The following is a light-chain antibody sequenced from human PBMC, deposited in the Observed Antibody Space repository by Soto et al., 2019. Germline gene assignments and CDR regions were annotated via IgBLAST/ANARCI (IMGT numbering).Light chain of an antibody. Sequence: QSALTQPASVSGSPGQSITISCTGTSSDVGSYNLVSWYQQHPGKAPKLMIYEGSKRPSGVSNRFSGSKSGNTASLTISGLQAEDEADYYCCSYAGSLRVFGTGTKVTV. CDR2: EGS. CDR1: SSDVGSYNL. J-gene: IGLJ1*01. CDR3: CSYAGSLRV. V-gene: IGLV2-23*01.